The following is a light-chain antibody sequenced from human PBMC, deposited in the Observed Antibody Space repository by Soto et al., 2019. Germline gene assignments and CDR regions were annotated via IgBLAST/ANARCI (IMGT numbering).Light chain of an antibody. CDR1: QTINNN. Sequence: VMTQAPATLSVSPGERATLSCRASQTINNNVAWYQLKDGQVPRLVIYGASTRATDIPARFSGSGSGTEFTLTISSLQPEDFAIYYCQQSYSSPQTFGQGTKVDI. J-gene: IGKJ1*01. CDR2: GAS. CDR3: QQSYSSPQT. V-gene: IGKV3-15*01.